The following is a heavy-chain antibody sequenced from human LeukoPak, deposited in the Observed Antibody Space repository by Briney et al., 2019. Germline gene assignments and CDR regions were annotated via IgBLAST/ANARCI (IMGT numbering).Heavy chain of an antibody. Sequence: SETLSLTCTVSGGSISSNYWSWIRQPPGKGLEWIGYIYYSGSANYNPSLKSRITISVDTSKNQFSLKLSSVTAADTAVYYCARTISGWYYFDYWGQGTLVTVSS. CDR2: IYYSGSA. J-gene: IGHJ4*02. CDR3: ARTISGWYYFDY. D-gene: IGHD6-13*01. V-gene: IGHV4-59*01. CDR1: GGSISSNY.